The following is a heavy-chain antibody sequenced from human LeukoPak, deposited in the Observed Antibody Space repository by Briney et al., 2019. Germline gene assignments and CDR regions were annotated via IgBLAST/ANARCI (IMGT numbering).Heavy chain of an antibody. D-gene: IGHD6-13*01. V-gene: IGHV3-7*01. Sequence: GGSLRLSCAASGFTFSSYWMSWVRQAPGKGLEWVANIKQDGSEKYYVDSVKGRFTISRDNAKNSPYLQMNSLRAEDTAVYYCARYSSSWYLYYYYYYMDVWGKGTTVTVSS. CDR3: ARYSSSWYLYYYYYYMDV. J-gene: IGHJ6*03. CDR1: GFTFSSYW. CDR2: IKQDGSEK.